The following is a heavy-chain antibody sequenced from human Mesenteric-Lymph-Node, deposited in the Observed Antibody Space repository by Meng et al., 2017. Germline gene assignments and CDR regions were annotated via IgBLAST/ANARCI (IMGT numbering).Heavy chain of an antibody. V-gene: IGHV4-4*02. J-gene: IGHJ4*02. D-gene: IGHD1-7*01. CDR3: GRDQGRELINH. Sequence: VQLQEAGPGLVKPSWTLTLTCTVSGDSISSDILWSWVRQPPGKGLEWIGEVYHRGDTNYNPSLKSRVDISVDKSKNQFYLSLFSVTAADTAVYYCGRDQGRELINHWGQGTLVTVSS. CDR2: VYHRGDT. CDR1: GDSISSDIL.